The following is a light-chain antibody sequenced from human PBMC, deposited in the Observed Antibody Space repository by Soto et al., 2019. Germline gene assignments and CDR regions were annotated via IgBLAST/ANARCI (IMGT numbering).Light chain of an antibody. Sequence: DIVMTQTPLSSLVTLGQPASISCRSSQSLVHSDGNTYLNWLHQRPGQPPRLLIYKISNRFFGVPDRFSGSGSGTHFTLKISRVEPEDVGVYYCMQATQPTWTFGQGTKVEIK. J-gene: IGKJ1*01. CDR2: KIS. CDR1: QSLVHSDGNTY. V-gene: IGKV2-24*01. CDR3: MQATQPTWT.